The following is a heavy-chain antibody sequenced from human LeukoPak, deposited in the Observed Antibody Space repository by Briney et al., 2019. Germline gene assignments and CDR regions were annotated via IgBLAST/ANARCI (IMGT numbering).Heavy chain of an antibody. CDR1: GYTLTELS. V-gene: IGHV1-24*01. J-gene: IGHJ4*02. D-gene: IGHD5-12*01. Sequence: ASVKVSCKVSGYTLTELSMHWVRQAPGKGLEWMGGFDPEDGETIYAQKFQGRVTMTEDTSTDTAYMELSSLRSEDTAVYYCATVINNPTVATIGWGYWGQGTLVTVSS. CDR2: FDPEDGET. CDR3: ATVINNPTVATIGWGY.